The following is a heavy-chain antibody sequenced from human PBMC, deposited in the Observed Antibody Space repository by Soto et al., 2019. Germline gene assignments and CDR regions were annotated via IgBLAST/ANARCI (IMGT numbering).Heavy chain of an antibody. Sequence: SETLSLTCAVSGDSIIGIYHWAWIRQPPGKGLEWIGYMYYGGRTNYNPSLKSRVTISVDTSKMQVSLKLSSVTAADTAVYFCARGTPSPLIVRSSRGPWFDPWGQGTLVTVSS. J-gene: IGHJ5*02. CDR2: MYYGGRT. CDR3: ARGTPSPLIVRSSRGPWFDP. D-gene: IGHD2-15*01. V-gene: IGHV4-59*08. CDR1: GDSIIGIYH.